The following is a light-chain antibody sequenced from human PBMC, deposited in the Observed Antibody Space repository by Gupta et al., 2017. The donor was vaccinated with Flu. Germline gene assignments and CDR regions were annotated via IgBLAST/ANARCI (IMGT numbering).Light chain of an antibody. CDR2: GAS. Sequence: PATLSVSPGERATLSCRASESVGNNLAWYQQKPGQAPRLLMYGASTRATGTPARFSGSGSGTEFTLTISSLQSEDFAVYYCQQYNNWRWAFGQGTKVEIK. CDR3: QQYNNWRWA. CDR1: ESVGNN. J-gene: IGKJ1*01. V-gene: IGKV3-15*01.